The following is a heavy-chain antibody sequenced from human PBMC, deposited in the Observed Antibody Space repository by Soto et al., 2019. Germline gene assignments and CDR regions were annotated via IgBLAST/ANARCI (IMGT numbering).Heavy chain of an antibody. J-gene: IGHJ4*02. CDR2: IYHSGST. V-gene: IGHV4-38-2*02. CDR1: SSPINSRYY. CDR3: ARNPSGRNFDY. Sequence: SETLSLTCTVSSSPINSRYYWGWIRQTPGKGLEWVASIYHSGSTHYNPSLKSRATISVDTSNNQFSLRLSSVTAADTAIYYCARNPSGRNFDYWGQGTQVTVSS. D-gene: IGHD6-19*01.